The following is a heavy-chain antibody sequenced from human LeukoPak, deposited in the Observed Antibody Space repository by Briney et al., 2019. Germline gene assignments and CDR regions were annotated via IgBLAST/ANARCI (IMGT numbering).Heavy chain of an antibody. V-gene: IGHV4-59*01. CDR3: ARVTGYIVEDYFDY. D-gene: IGHD3-22*01. CDR1: GGSISSYY. CDR2: IYYSGST. J-gene: IGHJ4*02. Sequence: SETLSLTCSVSGGSISSYYWSWIRQPPGKGLEWIGYIYYSGSTNYNPSLQRRVTISVDTSKNQFSLRLSSVTAADTAVYYCARVTGYIVEDYFDYWGQGTLVTVSS.